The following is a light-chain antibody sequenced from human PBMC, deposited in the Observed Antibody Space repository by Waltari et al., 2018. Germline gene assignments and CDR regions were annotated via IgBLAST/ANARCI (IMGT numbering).Light chain of an antibody. Sequence: IPLTQSPSSLAASAGDRVTLTCRASQAFNRALAWYQQRAGGPPRLLIFDASKLHTGVPSRFIGSASGADFTLTISTLQPEDFATYYCQQFHDYPRTFGQGTKVEI. CDR2: DAS. V-gene: IGKV1D-13*01. CDR1: QAFNRA. J-gene: IGKJ1*01. CDR3: QQFHDYPRT.